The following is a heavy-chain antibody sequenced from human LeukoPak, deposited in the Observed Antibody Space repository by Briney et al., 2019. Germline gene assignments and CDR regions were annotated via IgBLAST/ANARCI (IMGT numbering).Heavy chain of an antibody. CDR2: IYYSGST. J-gene: IGHJ3*02. D-gene: IGHD6-19*01. Sequence: KPSETLSLTCTVSGGSISSYSWGWVRQPPGKGLEWIGNIYYSGSTYYNPSLKSRVTISVDTSNNQFSLKLNSVTAADTAVYYCARHGDSSGWTLRAFDIWGHGTVVTVSS. V-gene: IGHV4-39*01. CDR3: ARHGDSSGWTLRAFDI. CDR1: GGSISSYS.